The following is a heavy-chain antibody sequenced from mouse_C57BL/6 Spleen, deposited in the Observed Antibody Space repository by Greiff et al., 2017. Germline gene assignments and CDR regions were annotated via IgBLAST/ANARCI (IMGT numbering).Heavy chain of an antibody. V-gene: IGHV3-6*01. J-gene: IGHJ2*01. CDR1: GYSITSGYY. CDR3: AGFYYFDY. Sequence: ESGPGLVKPSQSLSLTCSVTGYSITSGYYWNWIRQFPGNKLEWMGYISYDGSNNYNPSLKNRISITRDTSKNQFFLKLNSVTTEDTATYYCAGFYYFDYWGQGTTLTVSS. CDR2: ISYDGSN.